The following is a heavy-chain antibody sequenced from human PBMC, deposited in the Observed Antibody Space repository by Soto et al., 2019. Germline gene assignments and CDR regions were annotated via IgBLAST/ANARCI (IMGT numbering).Heavy chain of an antibody. V-gene: IGHV4-39*01. D-gene: IGHD1-26*01. CDR1: GGAISSNSNY. J-gene: IGHJ6*02. CDR2: IFYSGIT. Sequence: SETLSLTCTVSGGAISSNSNYWGWIRQPPGKGLEWIGSIFYSGITYYNPSLKSRVTISVDTSKNQFSLKVNSVTAADTAVYYCAKAVGVYSRDYYGMDVWGQGTAVTV. CDR3: AKAVGVYSRDYYGMDV.